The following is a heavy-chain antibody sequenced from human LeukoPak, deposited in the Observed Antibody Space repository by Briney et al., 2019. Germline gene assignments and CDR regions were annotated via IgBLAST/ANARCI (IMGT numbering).Heavy chain of an antibody. CDR3: AKPIRGGRVDWFDP. V-gene: IGHV3-23*01. D-gene: IGHD3-10*01. Sequence: GGSLRLSCAASGFTFCSYAMSWVRQARGKGLEWVSAISGSGGSTYYADSVKGRFTISRDNSKNTLYLQMNSLRAEDTAVYYCAKPIRGGRVDWFDPWGQGTLVTVSS. CDR1: GFTFCSYA. CDR2: ISGSGGST. J-gene: IGHJ5*02.